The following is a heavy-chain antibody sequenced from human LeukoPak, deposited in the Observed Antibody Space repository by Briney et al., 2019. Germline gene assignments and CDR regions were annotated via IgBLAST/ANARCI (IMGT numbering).Heavy chain of an antibody. CDR1: GGSFSGYY. CDR2: INHSGST. D-gene: IGHD5-24*01. CDR3: ARGFRDGYNYGY. V-gene: IGHV4-34*01. Sequence: SSETLSLTCAVYGGSFSGYYWSWIRQPPGKGLEWIGEINHSGSTNYNPSLKGRVTISVDTSKNQFSLKLSSVTAADTAVYYCARGFRDGYNYGYWGQGTLVTVSS. J-gene: IGHJ4*02.